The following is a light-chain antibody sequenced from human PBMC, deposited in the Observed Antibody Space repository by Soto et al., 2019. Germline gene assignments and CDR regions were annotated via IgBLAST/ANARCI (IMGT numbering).Light chain of an antibody. J-gene: IGKJ1*01. Sequence: DIQVTQSPSTLSASVGERVTITCRASQSISGWLAWYQQKPGKAPNLLIYKASTLESGVPSRFSGSGSGTEFILTISGLQPDDFATYYCQQYNNYGSWTFGQGTKVEIK. V-gene: IGKV1-5*03. CDR3: QQYNNYGSWT. CDR1: QSISGW. CDR2: KAS.